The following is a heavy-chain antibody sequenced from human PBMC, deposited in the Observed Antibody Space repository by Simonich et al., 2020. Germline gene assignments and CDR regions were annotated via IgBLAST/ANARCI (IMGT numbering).Heavy chain of an antibody. J-gene: IGHJ2*01. CDR3: ARDILTGDYSIRYFDL. V-gene: IGHV4-39*07. D-gene: IGHD3-9*01. CDR2: IYYSGST. CDR1: GGSISSSRYY. Sequence: QLQLQESGPGLVKPSETLSLTCTVSGGSISSSRYYWGWLRHPPGKGLEWIGSIYYSGSTNYNPSLNGRFTISVDTSKNQFTRKLSAVTAADTAVYYCARDILTGDYSIRYFDLWGRGTLVTVSS.